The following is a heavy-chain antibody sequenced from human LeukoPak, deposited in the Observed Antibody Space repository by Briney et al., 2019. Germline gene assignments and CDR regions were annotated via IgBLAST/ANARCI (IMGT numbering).Heavy chain of an antibody. D-gene: IGHD2-2*01. CDR1: GGSISSGDYY. CDR2: IYYSGST. J-gene: IGHJ5*02. Sequence: PSETLSLTCTVSGGSISSGDYYWSWIRQPPGKGLEWIGYIYYSGSTYYNPSLKSRVTISVDTSKNQFSLKLSSVTAADTAVYYCARVGWVVVPAAMLFPPSWFDPWGRGTLVTVSS. V-gene: IGHV4-30-4*01. CDR3: ARVGWVVVPAAMLFPPSWFDP.